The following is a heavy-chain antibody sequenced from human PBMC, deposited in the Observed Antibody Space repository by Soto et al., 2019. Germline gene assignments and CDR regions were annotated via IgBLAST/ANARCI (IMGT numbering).Heavy chain of an antibody. CDR1: GGSISSYDYY. CDR3: GTRPYYDFYSGHSTYYADS. J-gene: IGHJ4*02. Sequence: QVQLQESGPRLVKPSQTLSLTCTVSGGSISSYDYYWSWFRQSPGKGLEWIGYTHYSGSTYYNPSLKSRLTISLDTSTSQFSLRLSSVTAADTAVYFCGTRPYYDFYSGHSTYYADSWGQGTLVTVSS. CDR2: THYSGST. D-gene: IGHD3-3*01. V-gene: IGHV4-30-4*01.